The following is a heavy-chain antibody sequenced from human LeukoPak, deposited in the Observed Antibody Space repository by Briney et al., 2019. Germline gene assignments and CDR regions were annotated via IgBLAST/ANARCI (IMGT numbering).Heavy chain of an antibody. CDR3: ARGHSHSSGWKWDWFDP. D-gene: IGHD6-19*01. CDR2: ISAYNGNT. V-gene: IGHV1-18*01. Sequence: ASVKVSCKASGYTFTSYGISWVRQAPGQGLEWMGWISAYNGNTNYAQKLQGRVTMTTDTSTSTAYMELRSLRSEDTAVYYCARGHSHSSGWKWDWFDPWGQGTLVTVSS. J-gene: IGHJ5*02. CDR1: GYTFTSYG.